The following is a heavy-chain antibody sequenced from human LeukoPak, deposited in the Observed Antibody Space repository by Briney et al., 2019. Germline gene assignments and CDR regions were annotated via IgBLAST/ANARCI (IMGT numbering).Heavy chain of an antibody. CDR3: ARDHYDSRGDHVVEY. V-gene: IGHV4-59*06. D-gene: IGHD3-22*01. CDR2: IHSGGNA. J-gene: IGHJ4*02. CDR1: GDSINTYY. Sequence: SETLSLTCTVSGDSINTYYWNWLRQPPGKGLEWLGYIHSGGNAYFNPSVEGRSSISLDKSQNQFFLRLTSVTAADTAVYFCARDHYDSRGDHVVEYWGQGTLVTVSS.